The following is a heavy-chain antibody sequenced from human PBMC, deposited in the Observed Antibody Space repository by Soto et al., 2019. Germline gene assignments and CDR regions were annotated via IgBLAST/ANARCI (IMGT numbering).Heavy chain of an antibody. CDR1: GGSISSGGYY. D-gene: IGHD3-22*01. V-gene: IGHV4-31*03. J-gene: IGHJ4*01. Sequence: SETLSLTCTVSGGSISSGGYYWSWVRQHPGKGLEWIGYIYYGGSTYYNPSLKSRAAISGDTSKNQFSLKLSSVTAADTAVYYCARGGYYYENSGQNAYDYWGQGILVTVSS. CDR3: ARGGYYYENSGQNAYDY. CDR2: IYYGGST.